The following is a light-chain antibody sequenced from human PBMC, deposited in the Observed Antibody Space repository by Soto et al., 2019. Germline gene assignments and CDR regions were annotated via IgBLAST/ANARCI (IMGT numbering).Light chain of an antibody. CDR3: CSSGGSPTYV. J-gene: IGLJ1*01. CDR1: SSNVGSYKL. CDR2: EVN. V-gene: IGLV2-23*02. Sequence: QSVLTQPASVSFSPGQSITISCTGTSSNVGSYKLVSWYQQHPGKAPKRMIFEVNKRPSGVSNRFSGSKSGNTASLTISGLKVEDEADYYCCSSGGSPTYVFGTGTKVT.